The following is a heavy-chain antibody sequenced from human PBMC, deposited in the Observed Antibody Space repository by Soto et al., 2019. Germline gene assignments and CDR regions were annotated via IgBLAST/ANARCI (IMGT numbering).Heavy chain of an antibody. CDR2: MHPNSGNA. D-gene: IGHD6-19*01. V-gene: IGHV1-8*01. J-gene: IGHJ5*01. CDR1: GDTLSTHD. CDR3: ATRTRLLIKWFDS. Sequence: QVQLVQSGAEVKRPGASVRVSCKASGDTLSTHDINWIRQATGQGLEWMGWMHPNSGNAAHAQTFRGRVTTTCNTATRTAYMEPSSLTSQHRPFYYSATRTRLLIKWFDSWGQGTLVSVS.